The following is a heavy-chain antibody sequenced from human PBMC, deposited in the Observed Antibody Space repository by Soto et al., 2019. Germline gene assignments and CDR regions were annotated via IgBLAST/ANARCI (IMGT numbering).Heavy chain of an antibody. J-gene: IGHJ6*02. CDR1: GYSFTNYW. CDR3: ARIAARAPYYGMDV. CDR2: IDPTDSYT. Sequence: LGESLKISCKGSGYSFTNYWISWVRQMPGKGLEWMGRIDPTDSYTNYNPSFQGHVTLSADKSISTAYLQWSSLKASDTAMYYCARIAARAPYYGMDVWGQGTTVTVSS. V-gene: IGHV5-10-1*01. D-gene: IGHD6-6*01.